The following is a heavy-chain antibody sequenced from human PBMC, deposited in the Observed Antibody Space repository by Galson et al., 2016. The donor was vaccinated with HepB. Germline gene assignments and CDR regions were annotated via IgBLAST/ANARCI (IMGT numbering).Heavy chain of an antibody. V-gene: IGHV3-11*01. CDR1: GFTFSDYY. Sequence: SLRLSCAASGFTFSDYYMSWVRQAPGRGLGLVGYISGGSYTIEYADSVKGRFTISRDNAKNSVYLEMKNLRVDDTAVFYCARRPFLYYHGMDVWGQGTTVAVAS. D-gene: IGHD2-21*01. J-gene: IGHJ6*02. CDR2: ISGGSYTI. CDR3: ARRPFLYYHGMDV.